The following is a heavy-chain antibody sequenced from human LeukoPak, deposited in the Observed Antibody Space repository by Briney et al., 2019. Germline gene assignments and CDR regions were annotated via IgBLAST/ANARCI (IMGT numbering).Heavy chain of an antibody. CDR3: ARDGGSAWFLDY. CDR2: IESNGGDK. CDR1: GFSFSIYW. V-gene: IGHV3-7*01. Sequence: GGSLRLSCAASGFSFSIYWMSWIRQTPGKGLEYVANIESNGGDKYYVDSVKGRFTISRDNAKNSLYLQMNSPRAEDTAVYYCARDGGSAWFLDYWGQGTLVTVSS. D-gene: IGHD6-19*01. J-gene: IGHJ4*02.